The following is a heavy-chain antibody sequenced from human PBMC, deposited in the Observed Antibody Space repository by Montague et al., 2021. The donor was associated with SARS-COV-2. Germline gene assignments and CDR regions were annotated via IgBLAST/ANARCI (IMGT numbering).Heavy chain of an antibody. Sequence: SETLSLTCTASAGAIRDTDYFWGWIRQPPGKGLEWIGSIYYSRTTYHNPSLKSRVTISVDTSKNQFSLKLSSVTAADTAVYFCARHRDNLGSLNWFAPWGQGTLVTVSS. D-gene: IGHD3-16*01. CDR1: AGAIRDTDYF. CDR3: ARHRDNLGSLNWFAP. V-gene: IGHV4-39*01. J-gene: IGHJ5*02. CDR2: IYYSRTT.